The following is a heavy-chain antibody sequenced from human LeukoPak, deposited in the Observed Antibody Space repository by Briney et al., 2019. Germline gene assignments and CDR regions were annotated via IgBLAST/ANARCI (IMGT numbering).Heavy chain of an antibody. CDR2: ISSSSNYI. V-gene: IGHV3-21*01. D-gene: IGHD3-22*01. CDR3: ARGQFRYYDSSGYYGPDY. J-gene: IGHJ4*02. CDR1: GFTFSSYS. Sequence: GGSLRLSCAASGFTFSSYSMNWVRQAPGKGLEWVSSISSSSNYIYYADSVKGLFTISRDNAKNSLYLQMNSLRAEDTAVYYCARGQFRYYDSSGYYGPDYWGQGTLVTVSS.